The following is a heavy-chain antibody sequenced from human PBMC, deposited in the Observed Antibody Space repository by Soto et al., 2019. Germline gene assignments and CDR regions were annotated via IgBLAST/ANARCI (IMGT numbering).Heavy chain of an antibody. CDR3: AKGVVVATNYFQH. CDR2: IYSGGTT. CDR1: GFSVSSSH. D-gene: IGHD2-15*01. Sequence: GGSLRLSCAASGFSVSSSHMIWVRQAPGKGPEWVSVIYSGGTTYYAVSVKGRFTISRDKSKNTVYLQMDSLSTEDTAVYYCAKGVVVATNYFQHWGQGTLVNVSS. V-gene: IGHV3-53*01. J-gene: IGHJ1*01.